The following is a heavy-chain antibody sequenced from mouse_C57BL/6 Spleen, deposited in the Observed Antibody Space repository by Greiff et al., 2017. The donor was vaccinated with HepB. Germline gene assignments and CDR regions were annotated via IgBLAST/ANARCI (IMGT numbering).Heavy chain of an antibody. CDR1: GYTFTSYW. V-gene: IGHV1-64*01. Sequence: QVQLKQSGAELVKPGASVKLSCKASGYTFTSYWMHWVKQRPGQGLEWIGMIHPNSGSTNYNEKFKSKATLTVDKSSSTAYMQLSSLTSEDSAVYYCARSPYSTMDYWGQGTSVTVSS. CDR3: ARSPYSTMDY. D-gene: IGHD2-5*01. CDR2: IHPNSGST. J-gene: IGHJ4*01.